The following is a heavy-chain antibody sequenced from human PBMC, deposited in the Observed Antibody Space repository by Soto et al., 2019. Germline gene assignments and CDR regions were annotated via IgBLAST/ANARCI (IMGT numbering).Heavy chain of an antibody. CDR2: IYYSGST. J-gene: IGHJ2*01. CDR1: GGSISSGGYY. Sequence: PSETLSLTCTVSGGSISSGGYYWSWIRQHPGKGLEWIGYIYYSGSTYYNPSLKSRITISVDTSKNQFSLKLSSVTAADTAVYYCARSGPLYDGSGFYWYFDLWGRGTLVTVSS. V-gene: IGHV4-30-4*08. D-gene: IGHD3-22*01. CDR3: ARSGPLYDGSGFYWYFDL.